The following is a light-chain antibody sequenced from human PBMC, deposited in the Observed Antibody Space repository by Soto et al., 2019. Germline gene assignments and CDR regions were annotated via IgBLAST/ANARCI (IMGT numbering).Light chain of an antibody. J-gene: IGLJ1*01. CDR1: SSDVGGYEY. Sequence: QSVLTQPASVSGSPGQSITISCTGTSSDVGGYEYVSWYQQHPGKAPKRIICDVSDRPSGVSNRFSGSKSGNTASLAISGLQAEDAADYYCSSYTTSSPLGVFGTGTKVPVL. V-gene: IGLV2-14*03. CDR3: SSYTTSSPLGV. CDR2: DVS.